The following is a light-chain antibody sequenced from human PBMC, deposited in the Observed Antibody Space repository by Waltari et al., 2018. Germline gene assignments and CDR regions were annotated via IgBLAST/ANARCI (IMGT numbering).Light chain of an antibody. CDR3: QQYYRTLFT. J-gene: IGKJ3*01. CDR1: HSVLYSSNNKNY. V-gene: IGKV4-1*01. CDR2: WAS. Sequence: DIVMTHAPASLAVSVGWRATINCKSRHSVLYSSNNKNYLAWYQQKPGQPPKLLIYWASTRESGVPDRFSGSGSGTYFTLTISSLQAEDVAVYYCQQYYRTLFTFGPGTKVDSK.